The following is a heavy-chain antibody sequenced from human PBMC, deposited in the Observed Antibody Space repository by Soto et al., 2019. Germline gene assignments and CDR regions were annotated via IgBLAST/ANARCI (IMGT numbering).Heavy chain of an antibody. V-gene: IGHV3-33*01. D-gene: IGHD3-16*02. CDR2: IWYDGSNK. J-gene: IGHJ4*02. CDR3: ARGSPYDYIWGSYRFDY. Sequence: GGSLRLSCAASGFTFSSYGMHWVRQAPGKGLEWVAVIWYDGSNKYYADSVKGRFTISRDNSKNTLYLQMNSLRAEETAVYYCARGSPYDYIWGSYRFDYWGQGTLVTVSS. CDR1: GFTFSSYG.